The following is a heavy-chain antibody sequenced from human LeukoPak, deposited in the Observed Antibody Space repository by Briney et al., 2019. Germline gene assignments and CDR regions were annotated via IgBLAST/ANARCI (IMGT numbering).Heavy chain of an antibody. V-gene: IGHV3-48*01. CDR1: GFTFSSYS. CDR2: ISSSSSTI. CDR3: ARDPIAAAGTLDY. Sequence: PGGSLRLSCAASGFTFSSYSMNWVRRAPGKGLEWVSYISSSSSTIYYADSVKGRFTISRDNAKNSLYLQMSSLRAEDTAVYYCARDPIAAAGTLDYWGQGTLVTVSS. D-gene: IGHD6-13*01. J-gene: IGHJ4*02.